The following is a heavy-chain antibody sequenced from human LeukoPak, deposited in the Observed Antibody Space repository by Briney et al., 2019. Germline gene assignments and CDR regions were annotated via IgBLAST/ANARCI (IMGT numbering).Heavy chain of an antibody. D-gene: IGHD3-22*01. J-gene: IGHJ6*02. Sequence: SGTLSLTCTVSGDSISSSYFYWAWIRQPPGKGLQWIGSIYSSGSTYYNPSLKSRVTISVDTSKNQFSLKLSSVTAADTAVYYCARHSRYYDSSGYYYGWGPGGSMDVWGQGTTVTVSS. CDR3: ARHSRYYDSSGYYYGWGPGGSMDV. CDR2: IYSSGST. V-gene: IGHV4-39*01. CDR1: GDSISSSYFY.